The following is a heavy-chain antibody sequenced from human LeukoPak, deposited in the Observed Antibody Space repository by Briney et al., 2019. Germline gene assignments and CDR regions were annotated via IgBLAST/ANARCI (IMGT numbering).Heavy chain of an antibody. CDR2: ISAYNGNT. CDR3: ARARIGSYSSGWLAIDAFDI. CDR1: GYTFTSYG. J-gene: IGHJ3*02. Sequence: GASVKVSCKASGYTFTSYGISWVRQAPGQGLEWMGWISAYNGNTNYAQKLQGRVTMTTDTSTSTAYMELRSLRSDDTAVYYCARARIGSYSSGWLAIDAFDIWGQGTMVTVSS. D-gene: IGHD6-19*01. V-gene: IGHV1-18*01.